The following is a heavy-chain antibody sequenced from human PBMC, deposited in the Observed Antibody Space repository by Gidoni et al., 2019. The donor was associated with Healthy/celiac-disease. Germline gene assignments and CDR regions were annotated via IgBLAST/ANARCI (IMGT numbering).Heavy chain of an antibody. CDR1: GGSISSYY. D-gene: IGHD6-13*01. V-gene: IGHV4-4*07. CDR2: IYTSGST. J-gene: IGHJ5*02. CDR3: ARGGSSSPRQNWFDP. Sequence: QVQLQESGPGLVKPSETLSLTCTVSGGSISSYYWSWIRQPAGKGLEWIGRIYTSGSTNYNPSLKSRGTMSVDTSKNQFSLKLSSVTAADTAVYYCARGGSSSPRQNWFDPWGQGTLVTVSS.